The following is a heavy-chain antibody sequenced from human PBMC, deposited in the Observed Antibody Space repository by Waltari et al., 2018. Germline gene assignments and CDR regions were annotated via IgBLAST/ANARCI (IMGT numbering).Heavy chain of an antibody. V-gene: IGHV4-4*07. CDR3: ARTLIRLQVGANTGYGMDV. CDR2: IYTSGRT. D-gene: IGHD1-26*01. Sequence: QVQLQESGPGLVKPSETLSLTCTVSGGSISSYYWSWIRQPAGKGLEWIGRIYTSGRTNYNPSLKSRVPMSVDTSKNQFSLKLSSVTAADTAVYYCARTLIRLQVGANTGYGMDVWGQGTTVTVSS. CDR1: GGSISSYY. J-gene: IGHJ6*02.